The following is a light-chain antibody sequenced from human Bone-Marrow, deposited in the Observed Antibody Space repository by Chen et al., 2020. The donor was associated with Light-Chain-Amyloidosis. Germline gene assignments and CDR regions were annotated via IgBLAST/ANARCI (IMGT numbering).Light chain of an antibody. V-gene: IGLV3-21*02. CDR1: NIGSTS. Sequence: SYVLTQPSSVSVAPGQTATIACGGNNIGSTSVHWYQQTPGQAPLLVVYDVSDRPSGIPERLSGSNSGNTATLTISRVEAGDEADYYWQVWDRSSDRPVFGGGTKLTVL. J-gene: IGLJ3*02. CDR3: QVWDRSSDRPV. CDR2: DVS.